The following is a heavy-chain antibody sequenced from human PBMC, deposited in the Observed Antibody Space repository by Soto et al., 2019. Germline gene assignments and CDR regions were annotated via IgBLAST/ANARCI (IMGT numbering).Heavy chain of an antibody. Sequence: GGSLRLSCAASGFTFSYYAMSWVRQAPGKGLDWVSAISGNGGSTYYADSVKGRFTISRDNSKNTLYLQMNSLRAEDTAVYYCAKRLLTGYIYKEGYYFDCWGPGTLVTVSS. D-gene: IGHD3-9*01. CDR2: ISGNGGST. CDR1: GFTFSYYA. V-gene: IGHV3-23*01. J-gene: IGHJ4*02. CDR3: AKRLLTGYIYKEGYYFDC.